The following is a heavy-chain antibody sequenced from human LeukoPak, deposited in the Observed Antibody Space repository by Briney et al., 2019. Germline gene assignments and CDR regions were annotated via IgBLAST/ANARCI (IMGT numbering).Heavy chain of an antibody. CDR2: ISGSGGST. D-gene: IGHD2/OR15-2a*01. V-gene: IGHV3-23*01. J-gene: IGHJ4*02. Sequence: PGGSLRLSSAASRFTFSSYAMSWVRQAPGKGLEWVSAISGSGGSTYYADSVKGRFTISRDNSKNTLYVQTNSLRAEDTAVYYCAKNLGTTADPFDYWGQGTLVTVSS. CDR1: RFTFSSYA. CDR3: AKNLGTTADPFDY.